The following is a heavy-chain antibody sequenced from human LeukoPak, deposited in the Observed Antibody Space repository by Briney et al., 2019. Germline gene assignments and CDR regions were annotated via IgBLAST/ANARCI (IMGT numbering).Heavy chain of an antibody. J-gene: IGHJ4*02. Sequence: PSGTLSLTCTVSGGSISSYYWSWIRQPPGKGLEWIGYIYYSGSTNYNPSLKSRVTISVDTSKNQFSLKLNSVTAADTAVYYCARDPSSSSEHYYFDYWGQGTLVTVSS. V-gene: IGHV4-59*01. CDR1: GGSISSYY. CDR2: IYYSGST. CDR3: ARDPSSSSEHYYFDY. D-gene: IGHD6-6*01.